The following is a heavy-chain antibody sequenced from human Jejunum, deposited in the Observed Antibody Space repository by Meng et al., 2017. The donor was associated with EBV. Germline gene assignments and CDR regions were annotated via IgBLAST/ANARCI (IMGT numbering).Heavy chain of an antibody. CDR1: GGFFSGSY. CDR3: AREARSSGYHPGIGP. V-gene: IGHV4-34*01. CDR2: MNHRGIT. D-gene: IGHD3-22*01. Sequence: VKIQQWGSGLLGPSETLSRAGAVYGGFFSGSYSSWSSHPAGKGLGWIVEMNHRGITNYNPSLKSRVTISVDTSNNQFSLKLSSVTAADTAVYYCAREARSSGYHPGIGPWGQGTLVTVSS. J-gene: IGHJ5*02.